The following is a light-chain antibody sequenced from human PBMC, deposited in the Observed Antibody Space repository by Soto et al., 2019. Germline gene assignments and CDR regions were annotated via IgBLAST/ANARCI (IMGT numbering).Light chain of an antibody. V-gene: IGLV1-44*01. CDR2: SDN. J-gene: IGLJ2*01. CDR3: AAWDDSLNGRVL. Sequence: QPVLTQPPSASGTPGQRVTISCSGSSSNIGSHTVSWYQKFPGSAPKLLIYSDNQRPSGVPDRFSGSKSGTSASLAISGLQSEDEADYYCAAWDDSLNGRVLFGGGTKVTVL. CDR1: SSNIGSHT.